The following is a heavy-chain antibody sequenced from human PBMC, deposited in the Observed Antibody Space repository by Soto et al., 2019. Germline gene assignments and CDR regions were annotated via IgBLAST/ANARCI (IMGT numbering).Heavy chain of an antibody. D-gene: IGHD3-22*01. CDR3: ARGLYDSSGYYLDY. CDR1: GGSISSGDYY. Sequence: PSETLSLTCTVSGGSISSGDYYWSWIRQPPGKGLEWIGYIYYSGSTYYNPSLKSRVTISVDTSKNQFSLKLSSVTAADTAVYYCARGLYDSSGYYLDYWGQGTLVTVSS. J-gene: IGHJ4*02. V-gene: IGHV4-30-4*01. CDR2: IYYSGST.